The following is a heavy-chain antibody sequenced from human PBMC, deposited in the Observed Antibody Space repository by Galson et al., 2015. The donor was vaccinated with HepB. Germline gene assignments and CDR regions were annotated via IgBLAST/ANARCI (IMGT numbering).Heavy chain of an antibody. Sequence: SLRLSCAASGFTFSSYGMHWVRQAPGKGLEWVSTITGNGGTHYADSVKGRFTISRDNSKSTLYLQMSSLRADDTAVYYCADPPNPSYWGQGTLVTVSS. D-gene: IGHD1-14*01. CDR1: GFTFSSYG. CDR3: ADPPNPSY. V-gene: IGHV3-23*01. CDR2: ITGNGGT. J-gene: IGHJ4*02.